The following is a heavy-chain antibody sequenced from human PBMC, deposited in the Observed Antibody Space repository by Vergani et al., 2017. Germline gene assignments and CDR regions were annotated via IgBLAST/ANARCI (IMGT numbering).Heavy chain of an antibody. D-gene: IGHD6-13*01. V-gene: IGHV4-39*02. CDR3: ARDSVSSSFSRGFDY. J-gene: IGHJ4*02. CDR1: GGSISSSSYY. CDR2: IYYSGST. Sequence: QLQLQESGPGLVKPSETLSLTCTVSGGSISSSSYYWGWIRQPPGKGLEWIGSIYYSGSTYYNPSLKSRVTISVDTSKNQFSLKLSSVTAADTAVYYCARDSVSSSFSRGFDYWGQGTLVTVSS.